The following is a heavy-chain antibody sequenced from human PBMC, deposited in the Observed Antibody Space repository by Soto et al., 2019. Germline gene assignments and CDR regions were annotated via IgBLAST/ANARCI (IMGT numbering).Heavy chain of an antibody. V-gene: IGHV3-7*05. J-gene: IGHJ6*02. Sequence: GGSLRLSCAASGFTFSSYWMSWVRQAPGKGLEWVANIKQDGSEKYYVDSVKGRFTISRDNAKNSLYLQMNSLRAEDTAVYYCARDCYGGTYYYYYGMDVWGQGTTVTVSS. D-gene: IGHD2-2*01. CDR1: GFTFSSYW. CDR3: ARDCYGGTYYYYYGMDV. CDR2: IKQDGSEK.